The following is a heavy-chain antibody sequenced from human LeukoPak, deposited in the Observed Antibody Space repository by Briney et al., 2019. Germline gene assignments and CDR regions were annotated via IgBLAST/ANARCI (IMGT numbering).Heavy chain of an antibody. CDR2: INPTGDRT. CDR3: ARDNSVDDSAWWFDP. CDR1: GYTFTSYY. D-gene: IGHD3-22*01. J-gene: IGHJ5*02. Sequence: ASVKVSCKASGYTFTSYYMHWVRQAPGQGLEWMGIINPTGDRTGYAQKFQGRVTMTRDMSTNTDYLELSSLRSEDTAIYYCARDNSVDDSAWWFDPWGQGTLVTVSS. V-gene: IGHV1-46*01.